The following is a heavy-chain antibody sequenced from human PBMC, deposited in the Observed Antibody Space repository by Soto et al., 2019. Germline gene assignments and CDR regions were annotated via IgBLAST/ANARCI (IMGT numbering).Heavy chain of an antibody. CDR3: ARVGGGATTVNWFDP. CDR2: IHYSGST. Sequence: TSETLSLTCAVYGGSFSSYYWSWIRQPPGKGLEWIGYIHYSGSTNYNPSLLSRVTISVDMSKNQFSLKLTSVTPADTAVYYCARVGGGATTVNWFDPWGQGTLVTVSS. CDR1: GGSFSSYY. V-gene: IGHV4-59*01. J-gene: IGHJ5*02. D-gene: IGHD5-12*01.